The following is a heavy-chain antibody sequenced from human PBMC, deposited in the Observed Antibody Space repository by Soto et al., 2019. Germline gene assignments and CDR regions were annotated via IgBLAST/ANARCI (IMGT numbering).Heavy chain of an antibody. V-gene: IGHV3-33*01. CDR2: IWHDGSNL. CDR3: ARDYEWMAAY. CDR1: GFTFSRRG. D-gene: IGHD6-19*01. Sequence: SLRLSCAASGFTFSRRGIHWVRQAPGKGLEWVAFIWHDGSNLYYAESVKGRFTISRDNSKNTVYLEMNSLRVEDTAMYYCARDYEWMAAYWGQGTLVTVSS. J-gene: IGHJ4*02.